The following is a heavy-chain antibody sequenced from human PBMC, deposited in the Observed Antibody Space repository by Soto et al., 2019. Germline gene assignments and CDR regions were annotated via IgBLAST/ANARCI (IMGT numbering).Heavy chain of an antibody. CDR3: ARGGQQLVRRYYFDY. V-gene: IGHV1-24*01. CDR2: FDPEDGET. CDR1: GYTLTELS. Sequence: ASVKVSCTVSGYTLTELSMHWVRQAPGKGLEWMGGFDPEDGETIYAQKFQGRVTMTEDTSTDTAYMELSSLRSEDTAVYYCARGGQQLVRRYYFDYWGQGTLVTVSS. D-gene: IGHD6-13*01. J-gene: IGHJ4*02.